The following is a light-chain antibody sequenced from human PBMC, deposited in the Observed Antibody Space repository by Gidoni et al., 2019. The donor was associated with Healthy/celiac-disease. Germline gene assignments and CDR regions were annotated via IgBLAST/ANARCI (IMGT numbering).Light chain of an antibody. V-gene: IGKV3-20*01. CDR2: GAS. CDR3: QQYGSSPPIT. CDR1: QSVSSSY. Sequence: EIVLTQSPGTLSLSPGESAPPSCRASQSVSSSYLAWYLQKPGQAPRLLIYGASSRATGIPDRFSGSGSGTDFTLTISRLEPEDFAVYYCQQYGSSPPITFGQGTRLEIK. J-gene: IGKJ5*01.